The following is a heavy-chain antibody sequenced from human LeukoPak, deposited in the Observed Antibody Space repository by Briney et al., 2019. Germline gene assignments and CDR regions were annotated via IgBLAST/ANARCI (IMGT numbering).Heavy chain of an antibody. D-gene: IGHD6-19*01. J-gene: IGHJ4*02. CDR3: TRGSSGRRDN. V-gene: IGHV1-8*01. Sequence: ASVKVSFKAAGYTFTSCDINWARQATGQGLEWMGWMNPNSGNTGYGQSFQVRITMTRDISIGTAYMELSKLTSEDTAIYYCTRGSSGRRDNWGQGTLVTVSA. CDR2: MNPNSGNT. CDR1: GYTFTSCD.